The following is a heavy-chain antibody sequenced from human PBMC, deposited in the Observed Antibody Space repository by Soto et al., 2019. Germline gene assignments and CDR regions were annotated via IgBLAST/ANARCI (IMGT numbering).Heavy chain of an antibody. CDR2: IIPIFGTA. CDR3: ATTRIAVAGPEDLYYFDY. D-gene: IGHD6-19*01. CDR1: GGTFSSYA. Sequence: GASVKVSCKASGGTFSSYAISWVRQAPGQGLEWMGGIIPIFGTANYAQKFQGRVTITADESTSTAYMELSSLRSEDTAVYYCATTRIAVAGPEDLYYFDYWGQGTLVTVSS. V-gene: IGHV1-69*13. J-gene: IGHJ4*02.